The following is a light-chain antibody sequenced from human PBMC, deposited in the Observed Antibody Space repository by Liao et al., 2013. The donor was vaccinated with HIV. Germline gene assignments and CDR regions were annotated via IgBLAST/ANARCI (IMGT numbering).Light chain of an antibody. V-gene: IGLV3-25*02. Sequence: SYELTQPPSVSVSPGQTARITCSGDALPKNYAYWYQQKPGQAPVLVIYKDSERPSGIPGRFSGSNSGNTATLTISGVEAGDEADYYCQVWDSKIGYVFGAGTKVTVL. CDR1: ALPKNY. CDR3: QVWDSKIGYV. CDR2: KDS. J-gene: IGLJ1*01.